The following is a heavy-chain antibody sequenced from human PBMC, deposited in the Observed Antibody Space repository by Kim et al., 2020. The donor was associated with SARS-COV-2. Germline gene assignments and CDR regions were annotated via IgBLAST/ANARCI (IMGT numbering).Heavy chain of an antibody. CDR2: IDSGGNT. CDR3: AREVPSGSSAGSAFDI. J-gene: IGHJ3*02. D-gene: IGHD1-26*01. Sequence: GGSLRLSCTASGFPVSSNYMNWVRQAPGKGLEWVSVIDSGGNTYYADSVKGRFTISRDNSKNTLYLQMNSLKAEDTAVYWCAREVPSGSSAGSAFDIWGQGTLLTVSS. CDR1: GFPVSSNY. V-gene: IGHV3-53*01.